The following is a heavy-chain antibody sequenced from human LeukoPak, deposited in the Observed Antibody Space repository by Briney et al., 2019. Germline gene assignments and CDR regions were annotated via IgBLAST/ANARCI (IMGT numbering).Heavy chain of an antibody. V-gene: IGHV1-69*06. J-gene: IGHJ3*02. Sequence: SVKVSCKASGGTFSSYEISWVRQAPGQGLEWMGGIIPMFGTAKYAQKFQGRVTITADKSTSTAYMELSSLRFEDTAVYYCARHYYEDAFDIWGQGTMVTVSS. CDR1: GGTFSSYE. CDR2: IIPMFGTA. D-gene: IGHD3-22*01. CDR3: ARHYYEDAFDI.